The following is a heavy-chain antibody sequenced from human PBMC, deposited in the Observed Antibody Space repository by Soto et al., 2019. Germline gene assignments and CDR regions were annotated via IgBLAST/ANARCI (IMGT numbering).Heavy chain of an antibody. Sequence: TSETLSLTCAVSSGSISSSNRWSWVRQPPGKGLEWIGEIYHSGSTNYNPSLKSRVTISVDKSKNQFSLKLSSVTAADTAVYYCARSDPPALFSIAAAGTRVFDAFDIWGQGTMVTVSS. V-gene: IGHV4-4*02. J-gene: IGHJ3*02. CDR3: ARSDPPALFSIAAAGTRVFDAFDI. CDR2: IYHSGST. D-gene: IGHD6-13*01. CDR1: SGSISSSNR.